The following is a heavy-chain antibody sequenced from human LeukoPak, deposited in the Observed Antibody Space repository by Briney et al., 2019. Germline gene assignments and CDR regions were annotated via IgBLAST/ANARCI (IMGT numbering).Heavy chain of an antibody. CDR2: ISYDVSYK. CDR1: GFTFSSYG. D-gene: IGHD3-10*01. J-gene: IGHJ4*02. V-gene: IGHV3-30*18. Sequence: GRSLRLSCAASGFTFSSYGMHWVRQAPGKGLEWVAVISYDVSYKYYADSVKGRFTISRDNSKNTLYLQMNSLRAEDTAVYYCAKESLSFFDSWGKGTLVTVSS. CDR3: AKESLSFFDS.